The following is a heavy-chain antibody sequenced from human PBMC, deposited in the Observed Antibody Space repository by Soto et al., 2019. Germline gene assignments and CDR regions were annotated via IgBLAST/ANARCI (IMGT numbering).Heavy chain of an antibody. J-gene: IGHJ5*02. CDR2: ISSSSGNI. V-gene: IGHV3-21*01. CDR3: ARDPRSGYEQT. Sequence: PGGSLRLSCAASGFSFDTYAMSWVRQAPGKGLEWVSSISSSSGNIYYADSVKGRFTISRDNAKNSLYLQMNSLRAEDTAVYYCARDPRSGYEQTWGQGTLVTVS. CDR1: GFSFDTYA. D-gene: IGHD5-12*01.